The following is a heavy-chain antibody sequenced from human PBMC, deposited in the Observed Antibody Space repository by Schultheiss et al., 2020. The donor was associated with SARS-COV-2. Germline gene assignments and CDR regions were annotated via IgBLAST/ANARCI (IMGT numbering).Heavy chain of an antibody. Sequence: GESLKICCKGSGYSFTSYWIGWVRQMPGKGLEWMGIIYPGDSETRYSPSFQGQVTISADKSISTAYLQWSSLKASDTAMYYCARHGTRVSVLYGMDVWGQGTTVTVSS. CDR2: IYPGDSET. J-gene: IGHJ6*02. CDR1: GYSFTSYW. V-gene: IGHV5-51*01. CDR3: ARHGTRVSVLYGMDV. D-gene: IGHD6-6*01.